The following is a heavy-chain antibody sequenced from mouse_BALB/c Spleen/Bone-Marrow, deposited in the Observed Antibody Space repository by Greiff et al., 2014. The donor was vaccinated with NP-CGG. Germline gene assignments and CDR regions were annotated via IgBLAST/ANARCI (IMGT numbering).Heavy chain of an antibody. Sequence: VQLQQSGTVLARPGASLTMSCKASGYTFTNYWINWIKQRPGQGLEWIGAIYPGNNDAKYTQKFKAKAKLTAVTSTSTADMELSSLTNEDSAVYYCARNWDWVFAYWGQGTLVTVSA. V-gene: IGHV1-5*01. J-gene: IGHJ3*01. D-gene: IGHD4-1*01. CDR1: GYTFTNYW. CDR2: IYPGNNDA. CDR3: ARNWDWVFAY.